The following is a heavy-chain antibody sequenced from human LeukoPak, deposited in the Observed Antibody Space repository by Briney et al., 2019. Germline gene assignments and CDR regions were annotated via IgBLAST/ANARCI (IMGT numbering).Heavy chain of an antibody. D-gene: IGHD3-10*01. V-gene: IGHV3-30-3*01. Sequence: GGSLRLSCAASGFTFSSYAMHWVRQAPGKGLEWVAVISYDGSNKYYADSVKGRFTISRDNSKNTLYLQMNSLRAEDTAVYYCAKDGDDYGSGSYYNTLDYWGQGTLVTVSS. CDR1: GFTFSSYA. J-gene: IGHJ4*02. CDR2: ISYDGSNK. CDR3: AKDGDDYGSGSYYNTLDY.